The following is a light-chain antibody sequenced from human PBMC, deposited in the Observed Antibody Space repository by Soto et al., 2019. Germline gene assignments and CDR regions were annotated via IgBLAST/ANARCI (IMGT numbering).Light chain of an antibody. J-gene: IGKJ1*01. V-gene: IGKV3-15*01. Sequence: ELVLTQSPATLSVSPGERATLSCRASQGVGSTLAWYQQEPGRAPRLLIYDASTRATGIPARFSGAGSGTEFTLTISGLQSDDFAVYYCQQYNNWPPTTFGQGTKVDIK. CDR3: QQYNNWPPTT. CDR1: QGVGST. CDR2: DAS.